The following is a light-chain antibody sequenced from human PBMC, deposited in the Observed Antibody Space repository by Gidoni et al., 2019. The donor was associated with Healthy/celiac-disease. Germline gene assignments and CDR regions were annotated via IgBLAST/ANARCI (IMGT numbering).Light chain of an antibody. CDR3: AAWDDSLNGAV. J-gene: IGLJ7*01. CDR2: SNN. V-gene: IGLV1-44*01. Sequence: QSVLTQPPSASGTPGQRVTISCSGSSSNIGSNTVNWYQQRPGTAPKRLIYSNNQRPSGVPDRFSGSKSGTSASLAISGLQSEDEADYYCAAWDDSLNGAVFGGGTQLTVL. CDR1: SSNIGSNT.